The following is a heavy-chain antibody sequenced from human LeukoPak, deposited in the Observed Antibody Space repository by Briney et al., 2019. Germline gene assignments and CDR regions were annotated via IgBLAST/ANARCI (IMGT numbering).Heavy chain of an antibody. CDR3: ARVYHYDFWSTDYYYYMDV. D-gene: IGHD3-3*01. CDR2: IYTSGST. J-gene: IGHJ6*03. V-gene: IGHV4-4*07. CDR1: GVSISSYY. Sequence: PSENLSLTCTVSGVSISSYYWSWIRQPAGKGLEGMGRIYTSGSTNSNPSLESRVTMSVDTSKNQFSLKLSSVTAADTAVYYCARVYHYDFWSTDYYYYMDVWGKGTTVTVSS.